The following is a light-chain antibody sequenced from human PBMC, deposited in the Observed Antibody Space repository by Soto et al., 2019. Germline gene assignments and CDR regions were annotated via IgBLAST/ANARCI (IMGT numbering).Light chain of an antibody. J-gene: IGKJ1*01. CDR3: QQYNNWPPWT. CDR2: GAS. Sequence: ETVMTQSPATLSVSPGERATLSCRTSQTVRNNLAWYQQRPGRAPRLLIYGASTRATGVPARFSGSGSGTDFTITINSLQSEDFAVYYCQQYNNWPPWTFGKGTKVEVK. CDR1: QTVRNN. V-gene: IGKV3-15*01.